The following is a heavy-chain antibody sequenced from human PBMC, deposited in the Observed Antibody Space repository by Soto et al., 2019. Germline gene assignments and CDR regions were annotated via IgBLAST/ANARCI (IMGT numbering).Heavy chain of an antibody. CDR2: ITCNGGST. J-gene: IGHJ4*02. Sequence: EVQLLESGGAVVRPGGSLRLSCAAAGFTFNAYDMSWVRQAPGKGLEWVSGITCNGGSTRYADSVKGRFTISRDNAKNTGDLQMNRHRDTDTAGYDGARVSYRAYVHYDPILDYWGQGTLVTVSS. D-gene: IGHD3-16*02. V-gene: IGHV3-20*01. CDR1: GFTFNAYD. CDR3: ARVSYRAYVHYDPILDY.